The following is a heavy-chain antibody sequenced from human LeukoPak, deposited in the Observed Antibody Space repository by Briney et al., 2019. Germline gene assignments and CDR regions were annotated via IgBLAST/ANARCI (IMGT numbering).Heavy chain of an antibody. D-gene: IGHD3-22*01. J-gene: IGHJ4*02. CDR1: GGSISSSSYS. CDR2: ISYSGST. CDR3: AKDQYYYDSSGLHDY. Sequence: SEALSLTCTVSGGSISSSSYSWDWIRQPPGKGLEWIGSISYSGSTYYNPSLKSRVTISVDTSKNLFSLKLSSVTAEDTAVYYCAKDQYYYDSSGLHDYWGQRTLVTVSS. V-gene: IGHV4-39*07.